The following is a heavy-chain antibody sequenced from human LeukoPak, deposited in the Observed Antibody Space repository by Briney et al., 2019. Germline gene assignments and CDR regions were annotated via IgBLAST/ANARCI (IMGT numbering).Heavy chain of an antibody. CDR1: GFTFSSYG. CDR2: ISYDGSNK. V-gene: IGHV3-30*18. J-gene: IGHJ4*02. Sequence: GGSLRLSCAASGFTFSSYGMHWVRQAPGKGLEWVAVISYDGSNKYYADSVKGRFTISRDNSKNTLYLQMNSLRAEDTAVYYCAKVRIAVADPFDYWGQGTLVTVSS. CDR3: AKVRIAVADPFDY. D-gene: IGHD6-19*01.